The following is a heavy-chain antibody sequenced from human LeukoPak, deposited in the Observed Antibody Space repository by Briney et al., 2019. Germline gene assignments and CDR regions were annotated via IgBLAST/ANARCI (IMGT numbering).Heavy chain of an antibody. D-gene: IGHD3-10*01. V-gene: IGHV4-30-4*02. CDR2: IYYSGTT. J-gene: IGHJ4*02. CDR3: ARDPVYGSGSL. Sequence: SDTLSLTCTVAGGSISTGDYYWSWIRQPPGKGLEGIGYIYYSGTTYYNPSLKGRISFSMQTSRNKLSLNLRSVTATDTYVYYCARDPVYGSGSLWGRGTLVSV. CDR1: GGSISTGDYY.